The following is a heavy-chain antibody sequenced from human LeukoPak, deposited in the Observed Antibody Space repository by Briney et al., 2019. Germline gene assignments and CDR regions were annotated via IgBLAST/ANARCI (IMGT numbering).Heavy chain of an antibody. CDR2: INPNSGDT. V-gene: IGHV1-2*02. CDR1: GYTFTDCY. D-gene: IGHD2-2*01. J-gene: IGHJ4*02. CDR3: ARANFLYCSSTTCLFDY. Sequence: ASVKVSFKASGYTFTDCYMHWVRQAPGQGIEWMGWINPNSGDTNYAQKFQGRVTMTRDTSISTAHMELSRLRSDDTAVYYCARANFLYCSSTTCLFDYWGQGTLVIVSS.